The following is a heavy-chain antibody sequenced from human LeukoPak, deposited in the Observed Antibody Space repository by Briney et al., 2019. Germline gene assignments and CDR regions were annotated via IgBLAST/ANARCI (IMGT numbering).Heavy chain of an antibody. CDR3: ARNYGGNTGNYYYFYGMDV. J-gene: IGHJ6*02. V-gene: IGHV1-69*04. D-gene: IGHD4-23*01. CDR1: GGTFSNSA. Sequence: GASVKVSCKASGGTFSNSAVIWVRQAPGQGLEWMGRIIPILGIAHYAQKFQGRVTINADKSTSTAYMDLSSLRSEDTAVYCCARNYGGNTGNYYYFYGMDVWGQGTTVTVAS. CDR2: IIPILGIA.